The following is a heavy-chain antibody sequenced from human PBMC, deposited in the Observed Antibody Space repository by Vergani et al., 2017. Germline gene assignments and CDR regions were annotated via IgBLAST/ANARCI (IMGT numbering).Heavy chain of an antibody. Sequence: DVQLVESGGGLVQPGGSLRLSCEASGLTFKSYSMNWVRQAPGKGLEWISYISSSSSTIHYADSVKGRFTISRDNAKNSLSLQMNSLRVEDTGVYYCARARCIETCYMSNWLDSWGQGTLVTVSS. CDR2: ISSSSSTI. D-gene: IGHD3-9*01. V-gene: IGHV3-48*01. CDR3: ARARCIETCYMSNWLDS. J-gene: IGHJ5*01. CDR1: GLTFKSYS.